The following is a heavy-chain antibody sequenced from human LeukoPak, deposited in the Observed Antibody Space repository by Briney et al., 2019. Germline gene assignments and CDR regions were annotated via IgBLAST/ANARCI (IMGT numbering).Heavy chain of an antibody. CDR2: ISAYNGNT. D-gene: IGHD6-19*01. J-gene: IGHJ3*02. CDR3: ARDNIAVAGGPFDI. Sequence: ASVTVSFTASGYTFTGYYMHWVRQAPGQGQEWMGWISAYNGNTYYVQKLQGRVTMTTDTSTSTAYMELRSLRSDDTAVYSCARDNIAVAGGPFDIWGHGTMVTVSS. V-gene: IGHV1-18*04. CDR1: GYTFTGYY.